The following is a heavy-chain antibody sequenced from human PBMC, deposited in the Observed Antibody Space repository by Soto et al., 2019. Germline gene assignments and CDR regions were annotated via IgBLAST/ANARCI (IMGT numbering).Heavy chain of an antibody. J-gene: IGHJ4*02. D-gene: IGHD7-27*01. CDR3: ARNRRQTGDFDF. V-gene: IGHV1-8*01. CDR1: GYTFASYD. Sequence: ASVKVSCKASGYTFASYDINWMRQATGQGLEWMGWMDPNSGNTGYAQKFQGRVTMTRDTSISTAYMELSSLISDDTAVYYCARNRRQTGDFDFWGQGTLVTVSS. CDR2: MDPNSGNT.